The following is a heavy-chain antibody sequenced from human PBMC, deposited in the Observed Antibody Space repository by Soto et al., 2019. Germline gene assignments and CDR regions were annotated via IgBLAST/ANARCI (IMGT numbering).Heavy chain of an antibody. CDR3: TRDPYDILPRGGYYYYYGMDV. Sequence: HPGGSLRLSCTASGFTFGDYAMSWVRQAPGKGLEWVGFIRSKAYGGTTEYAASVKGRFTISRDDSKSIAYLQMNSLKTEDTAVYYCTRDPYDILPRGGYYYYYGMDVWGQGTTVTVSS. V-gene: IGHV3-49*04. CDR1: GFTFGDYA. J-gene: IGHJ6*02. CDR2: IRSKAYGGTT. D-gene: IGHD3-9*01.